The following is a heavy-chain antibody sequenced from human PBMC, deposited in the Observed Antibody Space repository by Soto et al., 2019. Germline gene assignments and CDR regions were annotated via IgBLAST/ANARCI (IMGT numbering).Heavy chain of an antibody. CDR1: GFTFSSYS. Sequence: EVQLVESGGGLVQPGGSLRLSCAASGFTFSSYSMNWVRQAPGKGLEWVSYISSSSSTIYYADSVKGRFTISRDNAKNPLYLQMNSLRDEDTAVYYCARDGGGTIFGVVILFDYWGQGTLVTVSS. D-gene: IGHD3-3*01. V-gene: IGHV3-48*02. CDR2: ISSSSSTI. CDR3: ARDGGGTIFGVVILFDY. J-gene: IGHJ4*02.